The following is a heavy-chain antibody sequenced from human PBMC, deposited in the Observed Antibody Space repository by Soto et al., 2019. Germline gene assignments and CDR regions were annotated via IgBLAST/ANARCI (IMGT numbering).Heavy chain of an antibody. CDR1: GFTFSNYG. CDR3: AKDSFCTSPSCFPSIYHYGMDV. Sequence: LSCTASGFTFSNYGMHWVRLAPGKGLEWVAVVSYDGRNKYYGDSVKGRFTISRDNSKKTLYVQMNSLRVEDTAVYYCAKDSFCTSPSCFPSIYHYGMDVWGQGTTVTVSS. V-gene: IGHV3-30*18. D-gene: IGHD2-2*01. J-gene: IGHJ6*02. CDR2: VSYDGRNK.